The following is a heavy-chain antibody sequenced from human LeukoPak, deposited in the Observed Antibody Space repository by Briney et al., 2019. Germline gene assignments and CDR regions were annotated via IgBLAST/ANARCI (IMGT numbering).Heavy chain of an antibody. Sequence: SVKVSCKASGGTFSSYAISWVRQAPGQGLEWMGGIIPIFGTANYAQKFQGRVTITADESTSTAYMELSSLRSEDTAVYYCARDGGPGYSYGYPVQRLDYWGQGTLVTVSS. CDR2: IIPIFGTA. CDR1: GGTFSSYA. D-gene: IGHD5-18*01. J-gene: IGHJ4*02. V-gene: IGHV1-69*13. CDR3: ARDGGPGYSYGYPVQRLDY.